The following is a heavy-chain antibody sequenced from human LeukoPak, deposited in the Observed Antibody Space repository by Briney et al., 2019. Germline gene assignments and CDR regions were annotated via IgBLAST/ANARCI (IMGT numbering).Heavy chain of an antibody. V-gene: IGHV1-69*13. CDR1: GYTFTGYY. D-gene: IGHD2-2*01. J-gene: IGHJ4*02. CDR2: IVPIFGTA. CDR3: ARTSVYDCSSTSCYGGAGYFDY. Sequence: ASVKVSCKASGYTFTGYYMHWVRQAPGQGLEWMGGIVPIFGTANYAQKFQGRVTITADESTSTAYMELSSLRSEDTAVYYCARTSVYDCSSTSCYGGAGYFDYWGQGTLVTVSS.